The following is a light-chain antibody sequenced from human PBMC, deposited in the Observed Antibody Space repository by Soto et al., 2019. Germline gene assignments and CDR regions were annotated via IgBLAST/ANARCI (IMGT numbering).Light chain of an antibody. CDR3: QSYDRSLRGSV. CDR1: SSNIGAGYD. V-gene: IGLV1-40*01. CDR2: ANT. Sequence: QSVLTQPPSVSGAPGQRLTISCTGSSSNIGAGYDVHWYQQLPGTAPKLLIYANTARPSGVPARFSGSKSGTSASLAINGLQTEDEADYYCQSYDRSLRGSVFGTGTKVTVL. J-gene: IGLJ1*01.